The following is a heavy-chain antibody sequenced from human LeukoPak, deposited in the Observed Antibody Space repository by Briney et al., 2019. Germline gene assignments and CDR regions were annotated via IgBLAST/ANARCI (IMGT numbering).Heavy chain of an antibody. CDR1: GYTFTSYY. CDR2: INPSGGST. CDR3: AREASGYYFDY. Sequence: ASVKVSCKASGYTFTSYYMHWVRQDPGQGLEWMGIINPSGGSTSYAQKFQGRVTMTRDTSTSTVYMELSSLRSEDTAVYYCAREASGYYFDYWGQGTLVTVSS. J-gene: IGHJ4*02. V-gene: IGHV1-46*01. D-gene: IGHD3-10*01.